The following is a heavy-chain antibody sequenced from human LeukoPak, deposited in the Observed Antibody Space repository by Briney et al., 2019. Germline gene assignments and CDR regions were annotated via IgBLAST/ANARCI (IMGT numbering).Heavy chain of an antibody. D-gene: IGHD3-3*01. CDR3: ASGSVDYDFWSGYYLYYYYMDV. Sequence: SETLSLTCTVSGGSISSYYWSWIRQPPGKGLEWIGYIYYSGSTNYNPSLKSRVTISVDTSKNQFSLKLSSVTAADMAVYYCASGSVDYDFWSGYYLYYYYMDVWGKGTTVTVSS. J-gene: IGHJ6*03. CDR1: GGSISSYY. CDR2: IYYSGST. V-gene: IGHV4-59*01.